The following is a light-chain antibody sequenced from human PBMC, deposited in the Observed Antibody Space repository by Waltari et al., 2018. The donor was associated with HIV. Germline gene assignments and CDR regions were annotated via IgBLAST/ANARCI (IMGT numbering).Light chain of an antibody. Sequence: DIQMTQSPSTLSASVGDRVTITCRASQSISSWLAWYQQKPGKAPKILIYKASSLESGVPSRFSGSGSGTEFTLTISSLQPYDFATYYCQQYDSYSWTFGQGTKVEIK. CDR1: QSISSW. J-gene: IGKJ1*01. CDR2: KAS. V-gene: IGKV1-5*03. CDR3: QQYDSYSWT.